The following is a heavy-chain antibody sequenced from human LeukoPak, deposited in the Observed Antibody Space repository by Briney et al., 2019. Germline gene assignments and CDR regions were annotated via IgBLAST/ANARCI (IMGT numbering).Heavy chain of an antibody. Sequence: SQTLSLTCAVSGGSISRNSFSWNWIRQPPGKGLEWIGDIYHSGSTYYNPSLESRVTISIDRSKNQFSLKLRSVTAADTAVYYCARDRNYGDYGSYYFDHWGQGILVTVSS. CDR2: IYHSGST. CDR3: ARDRNYGDYGSYYFDH. J-gene: IGHJ4*02. V-gene: IGHV4-30-2*01. CDR1: GGSISRNSFS. D-gene: IGHD4-17*01.